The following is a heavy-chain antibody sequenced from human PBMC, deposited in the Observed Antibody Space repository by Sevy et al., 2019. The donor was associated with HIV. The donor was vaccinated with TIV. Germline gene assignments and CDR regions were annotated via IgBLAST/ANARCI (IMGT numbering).Heavy chain of an antibody. J-gene: IGHJ4*02. V-gene: IGHV3-33*01. Sequence: GGSLRLSCAASGFTFSSYGMHWVRQAPGKGLEWVAVIWYDGSNKYYADSVKGRFTISRDNSKNTRYLQMSSLGAEDTAVYFCAREAGYCSGGSCYGVTNYFDYWGQGTLVTVSS. CDR1: GFTFSSYG. D-gene: IGHD2-15*01. CDR2: IWYDGSNK. CDR3: AREAGYCSGGSCYGVTNYFDY.